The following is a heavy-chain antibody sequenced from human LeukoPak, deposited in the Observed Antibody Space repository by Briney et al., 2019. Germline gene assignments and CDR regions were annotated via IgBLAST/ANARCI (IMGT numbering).Heavy chain of an antibody. J-gene: IGHJ6*02. CDR1: GYTFTSYA. V-gene: IGHV1-3*01. D-gene: IGHD2-15*01. CDR2: INAGNGNT. Sequence: ASVKDSCKASGYTFTSYAMHWVRQAPGQRLEWMGWINAGNGNTKYSQKFQGRVTITRDTSASTAYMELSSLRSEDTAVYYCARDDCSGGSCYRLSYYYYGMDVWGQGTTVTVSS. CDR3: ARDDCSGGSCYRLSYYYYGMDV.